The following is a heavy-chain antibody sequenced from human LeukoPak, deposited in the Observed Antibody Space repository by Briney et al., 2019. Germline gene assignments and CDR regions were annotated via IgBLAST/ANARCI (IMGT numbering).Heavy chain of an antibody. J-gene: IGHJ4*02. D-gene: IGHD3-10*01. V-gene: IGHV3-23*01. Sequence: GGSLRLSCAASGFTFRDYTMNWVRQAPGKGLEWVSGIYGSGGGQTFYADSVKGRFTISRDNSKNTLYLQMNSLRAEDTAVYYCAKLSGSGSYRAYDYWGQGTLVTVSS. CDR2: IYGSGGGQT. CDR1: GFTFRDYT. CDR3: AKLSGSGSYRAYDY.